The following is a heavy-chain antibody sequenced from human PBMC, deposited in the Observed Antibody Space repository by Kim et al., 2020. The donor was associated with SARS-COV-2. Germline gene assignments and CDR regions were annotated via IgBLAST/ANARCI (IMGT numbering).Heavy chain of an antibody. CDR2: IIPIFGTA. CDR3: ARIKSSGWLGGFDY. V-gene: IGHV1-69*13. Sequence: SVKVSCKASGGTFISYAISWVRQAPGQGLEWMGGIIPIFGTANYAQKFQGRVTITADESTSTAYMELSSLRSEDTAVYYCARIKSSGWLGGFDYWGQGTLVTVSS. CDR1: GGTFISYA. J-gene: IGHJ4*02. D-gene: IGHD6-19*01.